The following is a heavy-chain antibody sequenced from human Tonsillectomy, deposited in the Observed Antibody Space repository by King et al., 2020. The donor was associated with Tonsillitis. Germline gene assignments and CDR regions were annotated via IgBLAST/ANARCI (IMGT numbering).Heavy chain of an antibody. V-gene: IGHV4-59*01. CDR2: IYYSGST. Sequence: VQLQESGPGLVKPSETLSLTCTVSGGSISSYYWSWIRQPPGKGLAWIGYIYYSGSTNYNPSLKSRVTISVDTSKNQFSLKLSSVTAADTAVYYCARVHSGWYYFDYWGQGTLVTVSS. CDR3: ARVHSGWYYFDY. D-gene: IGHD6-19*01. CDR1: GGSISSYY. J-gene: IGHJ4*02.